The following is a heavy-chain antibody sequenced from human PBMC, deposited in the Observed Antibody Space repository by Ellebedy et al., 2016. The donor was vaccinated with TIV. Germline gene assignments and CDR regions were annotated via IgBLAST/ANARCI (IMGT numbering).Heavy chain of an antibody. Sequence: PGGSLRLSCAASGFTFSSYYMIWVRQAPGKGLEWVSYISVSGGMRDHADSVKGRFTISRDNAKNSLYLQLNSLRAEDTAVYYCARRSRGPPYYFDYWGEGTLVTVSS. CDR2: ISVSGGMR. J-gene: IGHJ4*02. V-gene: IGHV3-48*03. CDR3: ARRSRGPPYYFDY. CDR1: GFTFSSYY. D-gene: IGHD3-10*01.